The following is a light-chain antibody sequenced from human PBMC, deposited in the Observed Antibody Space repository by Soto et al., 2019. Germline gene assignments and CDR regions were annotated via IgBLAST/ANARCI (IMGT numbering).Light chain of an antibody. V-gene: IGLV1-40*01. Sequence: QSVLTQPPSVSGAPWQRVSISCTGSSSNIGAGHAVHWYRQFPGTPPKLLIYGDTHRPSGVPDRFSGSKSGTSASLAITGLQAEDEADYYCQSYDTGLRGWLFGGGTKLTVL. J-gene: IGLJ3*02. CDR3: QSYDTGLRGWL. CDR2: GDT. CDR1: SSNIGAGHA.